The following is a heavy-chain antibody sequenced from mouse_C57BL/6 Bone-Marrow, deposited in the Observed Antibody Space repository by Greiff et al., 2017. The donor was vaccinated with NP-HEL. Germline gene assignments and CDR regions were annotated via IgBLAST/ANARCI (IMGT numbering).Heavy chain of an antibody. V-gene: IGHV5-9*01. D-gene: IGHD2-2*01. Sequence: EVQLVESGGGSVKPGGSLKLSCAASGFTFSSYTMSWVRQTPEKRLEWVATISGGGGNTYYPDSVKGRFTISRDNAKNTLYLQMSSLRSEDTALYYCARQTGYPCDYWGQGTTLTVSS. CDR2: ISGGGGNT. CDR3: ARQTGYPCDY. CDR1: GFTFSSYT. J-gene: IGHJ2*01.